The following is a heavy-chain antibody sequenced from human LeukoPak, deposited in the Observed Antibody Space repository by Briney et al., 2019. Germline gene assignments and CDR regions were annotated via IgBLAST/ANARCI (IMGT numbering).Heavy chain of an antibody. CDR2: TYHSGNT. CDR1: GYSISSGYY. D-gene: IGHD2-15*01. J-gene: IGHJ2*01. V-gene: IGHV4-38-2*02. CDR3: ARGGDIVVVVAADIWYFDL. Sequence: KPSETLSLTCTVSGYSISSGYYWGWIRQPPGKGLEWIGSTYHSGNTYYNPSLKSRVTISVDTSKNQFSLKLSSVTAADTAVYYCARGGDIVVVVAADIWYFDLWGRGTLVTVSS.